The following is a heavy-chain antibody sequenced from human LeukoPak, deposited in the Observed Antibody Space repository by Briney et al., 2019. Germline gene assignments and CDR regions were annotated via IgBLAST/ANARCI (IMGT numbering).Heavy chain of an antibody. V-gene: IGHV4-39*02. CDR1: GGSISKSPYY. CDR2: IYYSGNT. CDR3: ARSGPYCSGGSCYAYGMDV. J-gene: IGHJ6*02. Sequence: SETLSRTCSVSGGSISKSPYYWAWIRQTPGKGLEWIANIYYSGNTYYNLSLKSRVTISVDTSKNHFSLKLNSVTAADTAVYYCARSGPYCSGGSCYAYGMDVWGQGTTATVSS. D-gene: IGHD2-15*01.